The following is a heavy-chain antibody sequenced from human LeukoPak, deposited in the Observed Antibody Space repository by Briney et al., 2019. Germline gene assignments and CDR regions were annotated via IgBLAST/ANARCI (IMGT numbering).Heavy chain of an antibody. CDR2: INNIGSVT. V-gene: IGHV3-48*01. Sequence: GGSPRLSCAASGFTFSAYSLNWVRQAPGKGLEWVSYINNIGSVTHYADSVKGRFTISRDNAKNSVYLQMNSLRVEDTAVYYCARDWPYSSSSRPFDYWGQGTLVTVCS. CDR1: GFTFSAYS. D-gene: IGHD6-6*01. J-gene: IGHJ4*02. CDR3: ARDWPYSSSSRPFDY.